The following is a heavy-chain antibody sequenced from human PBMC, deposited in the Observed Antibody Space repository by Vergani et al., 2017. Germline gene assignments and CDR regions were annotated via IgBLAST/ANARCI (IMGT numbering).Heavy chain of an antibody. J-gene: IGHJ6*03. V-gene: IGHV4-34*01. CDR1: GGSFSGYY. D-gene: IGHD6-6*01. CDR2: INHSGST. CDR3: ARGRGQLVQYYYDMDV. Sequence: QVQLQQWGAGLLKPSETLSLTCAVYGGSFSGYYWSWIRQPPGKGLEWIGEINHSGSTNYNPSLKSRVTISVDTSKNQFSLKLSSVTAADTAVYYCARGRGQLVQYYYDMDVWGKGTTFTVSS.